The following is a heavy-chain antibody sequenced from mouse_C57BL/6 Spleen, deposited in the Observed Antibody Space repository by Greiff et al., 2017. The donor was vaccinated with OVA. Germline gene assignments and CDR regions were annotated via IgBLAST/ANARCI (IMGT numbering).Heavy chain of an antibody. CDR1: GFTFSDYG. D-gene: IGHD2-3*01. Sequence: DVHLVESGGGLVKPGGSLKLSCAASGFTFSDYGMHWVRQAPEKGLEWVAYISSGSSTIYYADTVKGRFTISRDNAKNTLFLQMTSLRSEDTAMYYCARGGLLLFDYWGQGTTLTVSS. CDR3: ARGGLLLFDY. V-gene: IGHV5-17*01. CDR2: ISSGSSTI. J-gene: IGHJ2*01.